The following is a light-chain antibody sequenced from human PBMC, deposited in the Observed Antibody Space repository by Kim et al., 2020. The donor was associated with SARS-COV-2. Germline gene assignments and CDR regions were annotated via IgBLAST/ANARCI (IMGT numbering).Light chain of an antibody. CDR1: QNVGNN. J-gene: IGKJ1*01. CDR2: GAY. V-gene: IGKV3-11*01. Sequence: PLPPGQRATRSCRASQNVGNNLAWFPHKPGQAPRLLIFGAYNRATGIPARFSGSGFGTDFTLTITSLEPEDFAVYYCQLRRPWTTFGQGTKVDIK. CDR3: QLRRPWTT.